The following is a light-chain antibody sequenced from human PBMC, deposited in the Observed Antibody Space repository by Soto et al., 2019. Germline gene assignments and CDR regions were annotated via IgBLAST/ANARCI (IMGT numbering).Light chain of an antibody. V-gene: IGLV2-8*01. Sequence: QSVLTQPPSASGSPGQSVTISCTGTSSDVGGYTYVSWYQQHPGKAPKLMIYEVSKRPSGVPDRFSGSKSGNTASLTVSGLQAEDEADYYCSSYAGSYRVFGTGTKVTVL. CDR3: SSYAGSYRV. CDR2: EVS. J-gene: IGLJ1*01. CDR1: SSDVGGYTY.